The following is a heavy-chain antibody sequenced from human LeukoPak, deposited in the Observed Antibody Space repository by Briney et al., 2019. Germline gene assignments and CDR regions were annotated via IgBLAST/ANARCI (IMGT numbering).Heavy chain of an antibody. D-gene: IGHD6-13*01. J-gene: IGHJ4*02. CDR3: ARDTAAHIWSYYFDY. CDR2: INPSGGST. Sequence: ASVKVSCKASGYTFTSYYMHWVRQAPGQGLEWMGIINPSGGSTSYAQKFQGRVTMTRDMSTSTVYMELSSLRSEDTAVYYCARDTAAHIWSYYFDYWGQGTLVTVSS. CDR1: GYTFTSYY. V-gene: IGHV1-46*01.